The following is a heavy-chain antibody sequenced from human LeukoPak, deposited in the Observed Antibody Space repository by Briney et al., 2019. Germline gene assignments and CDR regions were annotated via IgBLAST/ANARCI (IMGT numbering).Heavy chain of an antibody. CDR3: ARLGVTMVRAPNWFDP. CDR1: GASISSSTYY. Sequence: SETLSLTCTVSGASISSSTYYWGWIRQPPGKGLEWIGSIYYSGSTYYNPSLKSRVTISVDTSKNQFSLKLSSVTAADTAVYYCARLGVTMVRAPNWFDPWGQGTLVTVSS. D-gene: IGHD3-10*01. V-gene: IGHV4-39*01. CDR2: IYYSGST. J-gene: IGHJ5*02.